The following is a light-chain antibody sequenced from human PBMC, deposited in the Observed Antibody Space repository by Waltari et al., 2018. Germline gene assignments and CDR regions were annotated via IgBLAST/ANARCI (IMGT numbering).Light chain of an antibody. CDR1: QGISSY. CDR2: ATS. V-gene: IGKV1-9*01. J-gene: IGKJ2*01. CDR3: QDLNDFPFT. Sequence: IQLTQSPSSLSASVGDRVTITCRASQGISSYLAWYQQQPGQVPKLLIYATSTLQTGVPSRFSGSGSGTDFTLTISSLQPEDFATYYCQDLNDFPFTFGQGTKLEI.